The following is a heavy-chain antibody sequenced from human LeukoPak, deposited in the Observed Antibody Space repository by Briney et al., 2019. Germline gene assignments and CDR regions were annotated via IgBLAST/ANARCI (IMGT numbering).Heavy chain of an antibody. D-gene: IGHD3-10*01. J-gene: IGHJ4*02. CDR3: ARDRPNYYGSDGHYYRRDGDY. CDR2: ITSRGEST. Sequence: GGSLRLSCAASGFTFSIYAMSWVRQAPGKGLQWVSSITSRGESTWYVDSVEGRFTITRDNSENTLYLQVHSLRAEDTAVYYCARDRPNYYGSDGHYYRRDGDYWGRGTLVSVSS. V-gene: IGHV3-23*01. CDR1: GFTFSIYA.